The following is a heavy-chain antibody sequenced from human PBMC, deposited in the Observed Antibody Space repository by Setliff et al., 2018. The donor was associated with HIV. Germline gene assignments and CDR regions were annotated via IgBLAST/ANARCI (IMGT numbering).Heavy chain of an antibody. CDR2: INPNSGGT. CDR3: ARVRERWLQLDY. D-gene: IGHD5-12*01. V-gene: IGHV1-2*02. Sequence: ASVKVSCKASGYSFTVYYMHWVRQAPGQGLEWMGWINPNSGGTNYARKFQGRVTMTRDTSISTAYMEMSRLRSDDTAVYYCARVRERWLQLDYWGQGTLVTVSS. CDR1: GYSFTVYY. J-gene: IGHJ4*02.